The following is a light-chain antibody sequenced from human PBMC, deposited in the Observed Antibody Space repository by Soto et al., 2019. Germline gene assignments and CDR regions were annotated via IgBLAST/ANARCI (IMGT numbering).Light chain of an antibody. CDR2: AAS. J-gene: IGKJ1*01. V-gene: IGKV3-15*01. CDR1: QSVSSN. Sequence: EIVMTQSPATLSVSPGERATLSCRASQSVSSNLAWYQQKPGQAPRVLXYAASTRATGIPDRFSGSGSGTEFTLTISSLQPDDFATYYCQQYSTYTPRTFGQGTKVDI. CDR3: QQYSTYTPRT.